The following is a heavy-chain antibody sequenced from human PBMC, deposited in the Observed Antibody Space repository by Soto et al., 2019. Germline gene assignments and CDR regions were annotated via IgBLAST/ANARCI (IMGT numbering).Heavy chain of an antibody. D-gene: IGHD2-21*02. CDR3: ARHWGDARSFDY. Sequence: QVQLQESGPGLVKPSETLSLTCTVSGGSISSYYWSWIRQPPGKGLEWIGYVYYSGSTNYNPSLKSRVPIPNDTSKNQFSLKLSSVTAADTAVYYCARHWGDARSFDYWGQGILVTVSS. V-gene: IGHV4-59*08. CDR1: GGSISSYY. CDR2: VYYSGST. J-gene: IGHJ4*02.